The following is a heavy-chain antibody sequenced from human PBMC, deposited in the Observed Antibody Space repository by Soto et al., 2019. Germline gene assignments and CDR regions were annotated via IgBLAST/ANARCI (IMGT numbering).Heavy chain of an antibody. CDR2: IYHSGST. D-gene: IGHD6-6*01. CDR3: ARVLSYSISGGGSGYYYYYMDV. Sequence: PSETLSLTCAVSSGSISSSNWWSWVRQPPGKGLEWIGEIYHSGSTNYNPSLKSRVTISVDKSKNQFSLKLSSVTAADTAVYYCARVLSYSISGGGSGYYYYYMDVWGKGPTVTVS. CDR1: SGSISSSNW. V-gene: IGHV4-4*02. J-gene: IGHJ6*03.